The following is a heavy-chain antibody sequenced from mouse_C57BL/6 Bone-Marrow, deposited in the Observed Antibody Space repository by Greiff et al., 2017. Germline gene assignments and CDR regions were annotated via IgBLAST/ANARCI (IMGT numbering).Heavy chain of an antibody. V-gene: IGHV1-80*01. CDR2: IYPGDGDT. J-gene: IGHJ4*01. CDR1: GYAFSSYW. Sequence: QVQLQQSGAELVKPGASVKISCKASGYAFSSYWMNWVKQRPGKGLEWIGQIYPGDGDTNYNGKFKGKATLTADKSSSTAYMQLSSLTSEDSAVYFCARLRSDYAMDYWGQGTSVTVAS. CDR3: ARLRSDYAMDY.